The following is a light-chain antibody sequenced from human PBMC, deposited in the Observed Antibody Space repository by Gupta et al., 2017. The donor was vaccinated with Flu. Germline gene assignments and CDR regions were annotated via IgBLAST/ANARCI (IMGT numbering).Light chain of an antibody. CDR1: SSDIGSYDL. Sequence: QSALTQPASVSGSPGQSITISCTGTSSDIGSYDLVSWYQLHPGKPPKLMIYEGTKRPAAISSPFSGSKAGNTASLTIAVLQAEGDAYYYRCSYASGSPWVFDGGTKLTVL. V-gene: IGLV2-23*01. CDR2: EGT. J-gene: IGLJ3*02. CDR3: CSYASGSPWV.